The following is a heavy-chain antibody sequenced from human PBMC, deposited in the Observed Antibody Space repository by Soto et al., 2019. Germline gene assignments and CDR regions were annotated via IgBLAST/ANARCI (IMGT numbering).Heavy chain of an antibody. J-gene: IGHJ6*03. CDR2: IYYSGST. Sequence: ETLSLTCTVSGGSISSYYWSWIRQPPGKGLEWIGYIYYSGSTNYNPSLKSRVTISVDTSKNQFSLKLSSVTAADTAVYYCARSSRFYYYYMDVWGKGTTVTVSS. CDR3: ARSSRFYYYYMDV. V-gene: IGHV4-59*08. CDR1: GGSISSYY.